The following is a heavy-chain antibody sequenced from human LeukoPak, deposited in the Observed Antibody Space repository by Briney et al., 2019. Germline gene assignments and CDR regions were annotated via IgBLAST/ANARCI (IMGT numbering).Heavy chain of an antibody. Sequence: SETLSLTCTVSGGSISSYCWSWIRQPPGKGLEWIGYIYYSGSTNYNPPLKSRVTISVDTSKNQFSLKLSSVTAADTAVYYCARAYYYDSSGYYYGYYFDYWGQGTLVTVSS. CDR1: GGSISSYC. CDR2: IYYSGST. CDR3: ARAYYYDSSGYYYGYYFDY. J-gene: IGHJ4*02. V-gene: IGHV4-59*08. D-gene: IGHD3-22*01.